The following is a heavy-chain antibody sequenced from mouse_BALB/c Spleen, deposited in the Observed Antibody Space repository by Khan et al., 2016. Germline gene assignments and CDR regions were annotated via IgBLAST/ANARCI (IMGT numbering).Heavy chain of an antibody. D-gene: IGHD2-4*01. CDR1: GFSITGFA. J-gene: IGHJ3*01. V-gene: IGHV2-6-7*01. CDR3: ASYYDYEGGFAY. CDR2: IWGDGST. Sequence: VQLQESGPGLVAPSQSLSITCTVSGFSITGFAVNWVRQPPGKGLEWLGVIWGDGSTDYDSALKSRLSISKDDSKSQVFLKMNSLQTDDTDRYDGASYYDYEGGFAYWGQGTLVTGSA.